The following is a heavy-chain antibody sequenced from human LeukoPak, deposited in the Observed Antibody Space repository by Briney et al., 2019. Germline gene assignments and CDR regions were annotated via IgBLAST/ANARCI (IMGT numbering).Heavy chain of an antibody. V-gene: IGHV4-30-2*01. Sequence: PSETLSLTRAVSGGSISSGGYSWSWIRQPPGKGLEWIGYIYHSGSTYYNPSLKSRVTISVDRSKNQFSLKLSSVTAADTAVYYCARGYGSGSYSYNWFDPWGQGTLVTVSS. CDR3: ARGYGSGSYSYNWFDP. J-gene: IGHJ5*02. CDR2: IYHSGST. CDR1: GGSISSGGYS. D-gene: IGHD3-10*01.